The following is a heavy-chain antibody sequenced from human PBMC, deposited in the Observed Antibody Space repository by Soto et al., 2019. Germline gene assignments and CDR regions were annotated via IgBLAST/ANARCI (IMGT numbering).Heavy chain of an antibody. J-gene: IGHJ4*02. V-gene: IGHV4-59*08. CDR3: ARHLLGAGYFDY. D-gene: IGHD6-25*01. CDR1: GGSINNYY. Sequence: SETLSLTCTVSGGSINNYYWSWIRQPPEKGLEWIGYIYYSGSTNYNPSLKSRVTISVDTSNNQFSLTLSSVTAADTAVYYCARHLLGAGYFDYWGQGTLVTVSS. CDR2: IYYSGST.